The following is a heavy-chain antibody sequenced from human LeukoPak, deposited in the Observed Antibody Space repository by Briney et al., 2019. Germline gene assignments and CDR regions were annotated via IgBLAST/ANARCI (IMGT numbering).Heavy chain of an antibody. CDR3: AGGNSMDV. V-gene: IGHV3-23*01. CDR1: GFTFSSYA. D-gene: IGHD1/OR15-1a*01. J-gene: IGHJ6*04. CDR2: ISGSGGST. Sequence: GGSLRLSCAASGFTFSSYAMSWVRQAPGKGLEWVSAISGSGGSTYYADSVKGRFTISRDNARNSLYLQMNSLRVEDTAVYFCAGGNSMDVWGKGTAVTVSS.